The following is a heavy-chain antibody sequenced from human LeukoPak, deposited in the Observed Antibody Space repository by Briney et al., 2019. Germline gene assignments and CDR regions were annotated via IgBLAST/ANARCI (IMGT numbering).Heavy chain of an antibody. V-gene: IGHV1-46*01. CDR1: GYTFTGYY. D-gene: IGHD2-2*01. CDR2: INPSGGST. Sequence: GASVKVSCKASGYTFTGYYMHWVRQAPGQGLEWMGWINPSGGSTSYAQKFQGRVTMTRDMSTNTVYMELSSLRSEDTAVYYCAREGYCSSTSCRYYFDYWGQGTLVTVSS. J-gene: IGHJ4*02. CDR3: AREGYCSSTSCRYYFDY.